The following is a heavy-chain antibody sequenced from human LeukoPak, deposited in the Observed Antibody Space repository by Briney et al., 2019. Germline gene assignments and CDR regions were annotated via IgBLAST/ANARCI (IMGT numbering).Heavy chain of an antibody. J-gene: IGHJ4*02. D-gene: IGHD5/OR15-5a*01. CDR1: GFTFSSYE. CDR2: ISSSGSTI. CDR3: ARDKSISTFDY. V-gene: IGHV3-48*03. Sequence: PGGSLRLSCAASGFTFSSYEMNWVRQAPGKGLEWVSYISSSGSTIYYADSVKGRFTISRDNAKNSLYLQMNSLRAEDTAVYYCARDKSISTFDYWGQGTLVTVSS.